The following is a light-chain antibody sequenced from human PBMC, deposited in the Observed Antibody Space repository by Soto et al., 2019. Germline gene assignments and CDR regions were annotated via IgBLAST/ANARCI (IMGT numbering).Light chain of an antibody. CDR1: GSDVGGYNY. CDR2: DVT. Sequence: QSALTQPRSVSGSPGQSVTLSCAGAGSDVGGYNYVSWYQYHPGKAPKLLIYDVTKRPSGVPDRFSGSKSGSTASLTISGLQAEDEADYYCCSYAGTYTRYVFGTGTKVTVL. V-gene: IGLV2-11*01. J-gene: IGLJ1*01. CDR3: CSYAGTYTRYV.